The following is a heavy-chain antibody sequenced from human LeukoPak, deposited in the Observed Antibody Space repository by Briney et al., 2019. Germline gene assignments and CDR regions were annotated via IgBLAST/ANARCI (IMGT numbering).Heavy chain of an antibody. CDR3: ARHKGWELYY. J-gene: IGHJ4*02. CDR2: IHHSGST. V-gene: IGHV4-39*01. D-gene: IGHD1-26*01. Sequence: SETLSLTCTVSGSSISSSTYYWGWIRQPPGQGLEWIGSIHHSGSTYYNPSLKSRVAISVDTSKNQFSLKLSSATAADTAVYYCARHKGWELYYWGQGTLVTVSS. CDR1: GSSISSSTYY.